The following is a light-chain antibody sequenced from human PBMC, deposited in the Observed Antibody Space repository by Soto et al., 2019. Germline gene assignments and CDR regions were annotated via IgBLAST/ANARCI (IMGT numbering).Light chain of an antibody. V-gene: IGLV1-36*01. CDR3: AAWDDSHVV. CDR2: YDD. CDR1: SSNIGNNA. Sequence: QSVLTQPPSVSEAPRQRVTISCSGSSSNIGNNAVNWYQQLPGKAPKLLIYYDDLLPSGVSDRFSGSKSGTSASLAISGLQSEDEADYYCAAWDDSHVVFGGGTKLTFL. J-gene: IGLJ2*01.